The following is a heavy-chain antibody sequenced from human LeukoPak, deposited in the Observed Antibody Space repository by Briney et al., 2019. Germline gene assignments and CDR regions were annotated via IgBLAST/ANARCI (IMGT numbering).Heavy chain of an antibody. CDR2: INHSGST. Sequence: SETLSLTCAVYGGSFSGYYWSWIRQPPGKGLEWIGEINHSGSTNYNPSLKNRVTISVDTSKNQFSLKLSSVTAADTAVYYCARGGRTTVGYYYYYGMDVWGQGTTVTVSS. V-gene: IGHV4-34*01. CDR1: GGSFSGYY. J-gene: IGHJ6*02. D-gene: IGHD4-23*01. CDR3: ARGGRTTVGYYYYYGMDV.